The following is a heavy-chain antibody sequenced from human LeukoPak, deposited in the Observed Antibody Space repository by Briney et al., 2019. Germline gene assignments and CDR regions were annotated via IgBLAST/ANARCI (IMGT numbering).Heavy chain of an antibody. Sequence: SETLSLTCSGPVGPISCYYCSSIRQPAGKGVEWIGRIYTSGSTNYKPYLKSRVTMSVDTSKSPFSLKLSTVTAADTAVYYCARDYQVLGSESDDWGFDPWGQGTLVTVSS. CDR3: ARDYQVLGSESDDWGFDP. V-gene: IGHV4-4*07. J-gene: IGHJ5*02. CDR2: IYTSGST. D-gene: IGHD2-21*01. CDR1: VGPISCYY.